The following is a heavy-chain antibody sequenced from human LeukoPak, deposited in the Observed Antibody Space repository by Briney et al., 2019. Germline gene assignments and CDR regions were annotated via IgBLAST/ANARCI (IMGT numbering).Heavy chain of an antibody. J-gene: IGHJ4*02. D-gene: IGHD3-3*01. Sequence: GGSLRLSCAASGFTFSSYSMNWVRQAPGKGLEWVSSISSSSSYIYYADSVKGRFTIARDNAKTSLYLQMNSLRAADTAVYYCAREEDDFWSGYYKYFDYWGQGTLVTVSS. CDR2: ISSSSSYI. V-gene: IGHV3-21*01. CDR1: GFTFSSYS. CDR3: AREEDDFWSGYYKYFDY.